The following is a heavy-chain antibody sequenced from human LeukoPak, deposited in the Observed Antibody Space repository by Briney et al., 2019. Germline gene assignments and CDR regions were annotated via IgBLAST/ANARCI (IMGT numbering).Heavy chain of an antibody. D-gene: IGHD5-18*01. V-gene: IGHV3-21*01. CDR3: ARDLPRGYSYGYNYFEY. Sequence: GGSLRLSCAASGFTFSTYSMNWVRQAPGKGLEWVSSISSGSSYIYYADSVKGRFTISRDNAKNSLYLQMNSLRAEDTAVYYCARDLPRGYSYGYNYFEYWSQGTLVTVSS. J-gene: IGHJ4*02. CDR1: GFTFSTYS. CDR2: ISSGSSYI.